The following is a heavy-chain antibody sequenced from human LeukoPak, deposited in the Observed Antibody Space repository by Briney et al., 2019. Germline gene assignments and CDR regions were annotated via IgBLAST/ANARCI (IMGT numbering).Heavy chain of an antibody. CDR3: VSLRLDGYNRLFDY. V-gene: IGHV4-31*09. CDR1: GGSISSGGYY. J-gene: IGHJ4*02. Sequence: PSETLSLTCTVSGGSISSGGYYWSWIRQHPGKGLEWIGYIYYSGSTYYNPSLKSRVTISVDRSKNQFSLKLSSVTAADTAVYYCVSLRLDGYNRLFDYWGQGTLVTVSS. D-gene: IGHD5-24*01. CDR2: IYYSGST.